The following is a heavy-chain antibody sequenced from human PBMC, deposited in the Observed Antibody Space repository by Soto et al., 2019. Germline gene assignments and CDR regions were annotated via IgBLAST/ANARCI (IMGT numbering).Heavy chain of an antibody. V-gene: IGHV1-69*13. CDR1: GGTFSSYA. D-gene: IGHD2-15*01. CDR2: IIPIFGTA. Sequence: GASVKVSCKASGGTFSSYAISWVRQAPGQGLEWMGGIIPIFGTANYAQKFKGRVTITADESTSTAYMELSSLSSEDTAVYYCATPDIVVAGAARRGYYYCCKDFIGRGTTGTFSS. J-gene: IGHJ6*02. CDR3: ATPDIVVAGAARRGYYYCCKDF.